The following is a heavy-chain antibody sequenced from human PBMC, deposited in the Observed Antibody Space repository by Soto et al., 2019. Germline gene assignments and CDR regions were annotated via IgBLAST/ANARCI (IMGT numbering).Heavy chain of an antibody. D-gene: IGHD1-1*01. CDR3: ARYIGGPTVYYFDF. J-gene: IGHJ4*02. CDR1: GFPFAPST. CDR2: VSYNGGDT. Sequence: PGGSLRLSCGVSGFPFAPSTMTWVRQAPGKGLEWVSIVSYNGGDTYYADSVKGRFTISRDNSKDAVDPQMNGLRAEDTAVYYCARYIGGPTVYYFDFWGPGVLVTVSS. V-gene: IGHV3-23*01.